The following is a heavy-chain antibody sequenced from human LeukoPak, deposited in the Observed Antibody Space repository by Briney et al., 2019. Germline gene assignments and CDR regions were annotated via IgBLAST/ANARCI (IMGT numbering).Heavy chain of an antibody. D-gene: IGHD5-18*01. CDR3: AKDTGYSYGHQYYFDY. V-gene: IGHV3-9*01. J-gene: IGHJ4*02. CDR2: ISWNSGSI. Sequence: GRSLRLSCAASGFTFDDYAMPWVRQAPGKGLEWVSGISWNSGSIGYADSVKGRFTISRDNAKNSLYLQMNSLRAEDTALYYYAKDTGYSYGHQYYFDYWGQGTLVTVSS. CDR1: GFTFDDYA.